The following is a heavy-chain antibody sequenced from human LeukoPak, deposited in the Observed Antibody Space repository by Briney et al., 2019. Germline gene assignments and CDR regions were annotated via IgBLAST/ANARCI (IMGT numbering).Heavy chain of an antibody. V-gene: IGHV4-59*01. J-gene: IGHJ4*02. CDR3: ARVRIHHYFDY. CDR2: IYYSGST. CDR1: GGSISSYY. Sequence: SETLSLTCTVSGGSISSYYWSWIRQPPGKGLEWIGYIYYSGSTNYNPSLKSRVTISVDTSKNQFSLKLSSVTAADTAVYYCARVRIHHYFDYWGQGTLVTVSS. D-gene: IGHD2/OR15-2a*01.